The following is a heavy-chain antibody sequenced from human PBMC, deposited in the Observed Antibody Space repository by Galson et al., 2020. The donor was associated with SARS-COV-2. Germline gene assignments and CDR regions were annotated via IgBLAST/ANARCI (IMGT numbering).Heavy chain of an antibody. Sequence: GESLKIHCAASGFTFNSYDMSWVRQAPAQGLESVSAISGSGGSTYYADSVTGRFTISRDNSKNTLYLQMNSLRAEDTAVYYCAVTTVTTDDYWGQGTLVTVSS. CDR3: AVTTVTTDDY. CDR2: ISGSGGST. J-gene: IGHJ4*02. CDR1: GFTFNSYD. D-gene: IGHD4-17*01. V-gene: IGHV3-23*01.